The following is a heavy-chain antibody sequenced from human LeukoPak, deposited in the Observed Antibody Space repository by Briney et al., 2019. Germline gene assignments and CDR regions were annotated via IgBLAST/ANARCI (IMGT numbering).Heavy chain of an antibody. J-gene: IGHJ6*02. CDR1: GGSISSYY. V-gene: IGHV4-59*01. D-gene: IGHD2-15*01. CDR2: IYYSGST. CDR3: ARQGLDYYYGMDV. Sequence: PSETLSLTCTVSGGSISSYYWNWIRQPPGNGLEWIGYIYYSGSTNYNPSLKSRVTISIDTSKNQFSLNLSSVTAADTAVYYCARQGLDYYYGMDVWGQGTTVTVSS.